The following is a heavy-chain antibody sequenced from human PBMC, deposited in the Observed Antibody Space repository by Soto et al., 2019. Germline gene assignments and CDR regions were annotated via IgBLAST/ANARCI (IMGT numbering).Heavy chain of an antibody. J-gene: IGHJ4*02. CDR3: ARSYYGSGPTTSAFDY. CDR1: GGTFSSYA. D-gene: IGHD3-10*01. CDR2: IIPIFGTA. Sequence: GASVKVSCKASGGTFSSYAISWVRQAPGQGLEWMGGIIPIFGTANYAQKFQGRVTITADESTSTAYMELSSLRSEDTAVYYCARSYYGSGPTTSAFDYRGQGTLVTVSS. V-gene: IGHV1-69*13.